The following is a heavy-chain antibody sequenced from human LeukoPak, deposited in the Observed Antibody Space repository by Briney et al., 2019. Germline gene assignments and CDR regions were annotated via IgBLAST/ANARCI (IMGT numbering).Heavy chain of an antibody. Sequence: PGGSLRLSCAVSGLTVSDTYMSWVRQGPGKGLEWVSIMFSGGSKYYADSVKDRFTISRDSSENTFYLQMNNLRVEDTAVYFCAKGHFDYWGQGTLVTVSS. CDR3: AKGHFDY. CDR1: GLTVSDTY. V-gene: IGHV3-66*01. CDR2: MFSGGSK. J-gene: IGHJ4*02.